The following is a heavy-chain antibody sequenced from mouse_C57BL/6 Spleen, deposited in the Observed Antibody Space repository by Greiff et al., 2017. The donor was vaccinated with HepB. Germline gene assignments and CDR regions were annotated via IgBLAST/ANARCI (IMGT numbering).Heavy chain of an antibody. Sequence: VKLQQPGAELVRPGSSVKLSCKASGYTFTSYWMHWVKQRPIQGLEWIGNIDPSDSETHYNQKFKDKATLTVDKSSSTAYMQLSSLTSEDSAVYYCARSLGRESFDYWGQGTTLTVSS. J-gene: IGHJ2*01. D-gene: IGHD4-1*01. V-gene: IGHV1-52*01. CDR3: ARSLGRESFDY. CDR1: GYTFTSYW. CDR2: IDPSDSET.